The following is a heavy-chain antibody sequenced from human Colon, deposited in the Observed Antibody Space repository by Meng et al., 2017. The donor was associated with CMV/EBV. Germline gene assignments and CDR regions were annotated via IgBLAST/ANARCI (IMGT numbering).Heavy chain of an antibody. D-gene: IGHD2-2*01. CDR1: GFTFSTYW. J-gene: IGHJ4*02. CDR2: IKQDGSEK. Sequence: GGSLRLSCPASGFTFSTYWLSWVRQAPGKGLEWVANIKQDGSEKYYVDSVKGRFTISRDNAKTSLYLQMNSLRAEDTAVYYCARERGGYCSTTTCQRAFDYWGQGTLVTVSS. CDR3: ARERGGYCSTTTCQRAFDY. V-gene: IGHV3-7*01.